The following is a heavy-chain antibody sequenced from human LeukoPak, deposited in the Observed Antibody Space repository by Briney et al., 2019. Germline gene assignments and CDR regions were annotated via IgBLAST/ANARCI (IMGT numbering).Heavy chain of an antibody. D-gene: IGHD2-15*01. CDR3: AKRAVGAAYYFDY. V-gene: IGHV3-23*01. Sequence: PGGSLRLSCAASGFTFSSYAMSWVRQAPGKGLEWVSDISSSGDSTHYADSVKGRFTISRDNSKNTLFLQMNSLRAEDTAVYYCAKRAVGAAYYFDYWGQGTLVTVSS. J-gene: IGHJ4*02. CDR2: ISSSGDST. CDR1: GFTFSSYA.